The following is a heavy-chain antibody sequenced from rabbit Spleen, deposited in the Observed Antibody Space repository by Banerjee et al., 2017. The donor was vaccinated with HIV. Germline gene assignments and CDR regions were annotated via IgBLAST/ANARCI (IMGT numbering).Heavy chain of an antibody. CDR2: INAGSSGAT. CDR1: GFPFSNKAV. J-gene: IGHJ6*01. CDR3: ARDAGTSFSTYGMDL. D-gene: IGHD8-1*01. V-gene: IGHV1S45*01. Sequence: QEQLEESGGGLVKPEGSLTLTCKASGFPFSNKAVMCWVRQAPGKGLEWIACINAGSSGATYSATWAKGRFTISKTSSTMVTLQVTSLTVADTATYFCARDAGTSFSTYGMDLWGPGTLVTVS.